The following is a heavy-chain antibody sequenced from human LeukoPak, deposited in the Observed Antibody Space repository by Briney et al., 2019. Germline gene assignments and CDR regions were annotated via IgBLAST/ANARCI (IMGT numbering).Heavy chain of an antibody. J-gene: IGHJ5*02. CDR2: ISGSGGSI. Sequence: GGSLRLSCAASGFTFSSYAMSWVRQAPGKGLEWVSAISGSGGSIYYADSVKGRFTISRDNSKNTLYLQMNSLRAEDTAVYYCAKSSQYSSGWYDWFDPWGQGTLVTVSS. D-gene: IGHD6-19*01. V-gene: IGHV3-23*01. CDR3: AKSSQYSSGWYDWFDP. CDR1: GFTFSSYA.